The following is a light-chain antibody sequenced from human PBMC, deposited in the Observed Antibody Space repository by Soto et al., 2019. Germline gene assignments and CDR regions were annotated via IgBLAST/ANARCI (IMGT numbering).Light chain of an antibody. Sequence: QSALTQPASVSGSPGQSITISCTGTSSDVGSYNLVSWYQQHPGKAPKLMIYEGSKRPSGVSNRFSGSKSGNTASLTISGLQAEDEAVYYCCSYAASSSVVFGGGTKLTVL. CDR1: SSDVGSYNL. CDR3: CSYAASSSVV. J-gene: IGLJ2*01. CDR2: EGS. V-gene: IGLV2-23*01.